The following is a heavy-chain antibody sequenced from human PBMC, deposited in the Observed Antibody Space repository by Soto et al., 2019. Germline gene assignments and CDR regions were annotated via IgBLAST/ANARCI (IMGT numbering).Heavy chain of an antibody. D-gene: IGHD3-10*01. V-gene: IGHV4-4*07. CDR2: IYTSGST. Sequence: SETLSLTCTVSGGSISNYYWDWIRQPAGKGLEWIGRIYTSGSTNYNPSLKSRVTMSVDTSKNQFSLNLNSVTAADTAVYYCACQSQSGPFYSYYGMDVWGQGTTVTVSS. CDR3: ACQSQSGPFYSYYGMDV. J-gene: IGHJ6*02. CDR1: GGSISNYY.